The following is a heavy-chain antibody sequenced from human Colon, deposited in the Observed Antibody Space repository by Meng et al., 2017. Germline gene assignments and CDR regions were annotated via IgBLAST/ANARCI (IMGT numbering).Heavy chain of an antibody. CDR3: ARDLGLGYAQGYLDY. CDR1: GFSFGSYE. V-gene: IGHV3-48*03. CDR2: ITSNGSTI. J-gene: IGHJ4*02. D-gene: IGHD3/OR15-3a*01. Sequence: GESLKISCAASGFSFGSYEMNWVRQAPGKGPEWVSFITSNGSTIYYADSVKGRFTISRDNAKNALYLEMNSLRAEDTGIYYCARDLGLGYAQGYLDYWGQGTLVTVSS.